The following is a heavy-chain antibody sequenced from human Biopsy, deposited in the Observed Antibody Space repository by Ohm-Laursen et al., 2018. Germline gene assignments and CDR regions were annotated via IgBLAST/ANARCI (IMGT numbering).Heavy chain of an antibody. Sequence: TLSFTCAVSGGSISSDYWSWIRQTPGEGLVWIGYIYYSGTTNYNPSIKSRVDISVDTSKNQFSLRLNSVTAEDTAIYYCARDRGYYADRTVPGYFDLWGRGTLVTVSS. V-gene: IGHV4-59*01. D-gene: IGHD3-22*01. J-gene: IGHJ2*01. CDR2: IYYSGTT. CDR3: ARDRGYYADRTVPGYFDL. CDR1: GGSISSDY.